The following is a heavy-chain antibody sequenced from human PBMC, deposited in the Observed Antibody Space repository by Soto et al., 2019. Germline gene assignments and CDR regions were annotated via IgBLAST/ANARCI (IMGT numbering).Heavy chain of an antibody. CDR2: ISSSSSTI. CDR3: AREAGTWHLPLNWFDP. CDR1: GFTFSSYS. Sequence: PGGSLRLSCAASGFTFSSYSMNWVRQAPGKGLEWVSYISSSSSTIYYAVSVKGRFTISIDNAKYSLYLQMNSLRDEDTAVYYCAREAGTWHLPLNWFDPWGQGTLVTVSS. J-gene: IGHJ5*02. V-gene: IGHV3-48*02. D-gene: IGHD6-19*01.